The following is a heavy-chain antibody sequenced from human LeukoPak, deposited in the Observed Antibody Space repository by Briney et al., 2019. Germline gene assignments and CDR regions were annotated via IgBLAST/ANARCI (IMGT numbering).Heavy chain of an antibody. J-gene: IGHJ4*02. CDR3: ARSPGVARGVLDY. CDR2: IYYSGST. Sequence: SETLSLTCTVSGGSISSSSYYWGWIRQPPGKGLEWIGSIYYSGSTYYNPSLKSRVTTSVDTSKNQFSLKLSSVTAADTAVYYCARSPGVARGVLDYWGQGTLVTVSS. CDR1: GGSISSSSYY. D-gene: IGHD3-10*01. V-gene: IGHV4-39*01.